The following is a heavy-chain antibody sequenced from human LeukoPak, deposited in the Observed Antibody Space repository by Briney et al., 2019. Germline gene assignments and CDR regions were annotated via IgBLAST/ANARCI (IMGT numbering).Heavy chain of an antibody. D-gene: IGHD3-22*01. CDR2: ISGSGGST. J-gene: IGHJ4*02. V-gene: IGHV3-23*01. Sequence: PGGSLRLSCAASGFTVSSNYMSWVRQAPGKGLEWVPAISGSGGSTYYADSVKGRFTISRDNSKNTLYLQMNSLRAEDTAVYYCAKDTVEYYYDSSGYYWGQGTLVTVSS. CDR3: AKDTVEYYYDSSGYY. CDR1: GFTVSSNY.